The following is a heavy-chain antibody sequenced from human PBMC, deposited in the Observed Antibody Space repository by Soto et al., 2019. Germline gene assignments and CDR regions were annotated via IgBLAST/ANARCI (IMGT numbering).Heavy chain of an antibody. CDR1: GDSVSSNSAA. CDR3: ARKEEALDYGDSLEPGGWFDP. D-gene: IGHD4-17*01. CDR2: TYYRSKWYN. Sequence: KQSQTLSLTCAISGDSVSSNSAAWNWIRQSPSRGLEWLGRTYYRSKWYNDYAVSVKSRITINPDTSKNQFSLQLNSVTPEDTAVYYCARKEEALDYGDSLEPGGWFDPWGQGTLVTVSS. J-gene: IGHJ5*02. V-gene: IGHV6-1*01.